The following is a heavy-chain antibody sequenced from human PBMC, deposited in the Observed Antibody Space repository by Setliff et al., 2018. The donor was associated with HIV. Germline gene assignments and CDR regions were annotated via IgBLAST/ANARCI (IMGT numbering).Heavy chain of an antibody. CDR1: GFTFDDYT. CDR3: VKGVEYGDYGSDY. CDR2: ISWDGDST. V-gene: IGHV3-43*01. Sequence: GESLRLSCAASGFTFDDYTMHWVRQAPGKGLEWVSLISWDGDSTYYADSVKGRFTISRDNSKNSLYLQMNSLRTEDTALYYCVKGVEYGDYGSDYWGQGILVTVSS. J-gene: IGHJ4*02. D-gene: IGHD4-17*01.